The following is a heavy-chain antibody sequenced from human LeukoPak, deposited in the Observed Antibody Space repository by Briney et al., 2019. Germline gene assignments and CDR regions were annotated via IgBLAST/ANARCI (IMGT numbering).Heavy chain of an antibody. Sequence: SETLSLTCTVSGGSISSSSYYWGWIRQPPGKGLEWIGSIYYSGSTYYNPSLKSRVTISVETSKNPFSLKLSSVTAADTAVYYCARDIAAAGKEDYFDYWGQGTLVTVSS. CDR1: GGSISSSSYY. CDR3: ARDIAAAGKEDYFDY. D-gene: IGHD6-13*01. CDR2: IYYSGST. J-gene: IGHJ4*02. V-gene: IGHV4-39*07.